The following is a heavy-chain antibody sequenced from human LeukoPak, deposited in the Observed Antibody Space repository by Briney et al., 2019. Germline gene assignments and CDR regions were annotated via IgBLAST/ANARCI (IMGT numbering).Heavy chain of an antibody. Sequence: NPSETLSLICSVSGSSITSDSFWGWIRQPPGKGLEWIATIYYSWGMYFNPSLKSRVTISLDASKNQFSLKMTSLTAADTAIYYCARNVTAGFIDYWGQGMLVTVSS. CDR3: ARNVTAGFIDY. V-gene: IGHV4-38-2*01. D-gene: IGHD1-1*01. CDR2: IYYSWGM. J-gene: IGHJ4*02. CDR1: GSSITSDSF.